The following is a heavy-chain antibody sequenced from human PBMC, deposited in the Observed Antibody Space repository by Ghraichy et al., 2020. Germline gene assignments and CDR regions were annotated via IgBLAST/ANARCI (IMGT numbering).Heavy chain of an antibody. J-gene: IGHJ6*02. Sequence: GALRLSCAASGFTFSNYAMSWVRQAPGWGLEWVSSIGGFDDNTYYVDSVKGQFTISRDNSKNTLFLQMNGLRAEDTAVYFCANIWSGYSAYYYDMEVWGQRTPVTVSS. V-gene: IGHV3-23*01. CDR3: ANIWSGYSAYYYDMEV. D-gene: IGHD3-3*01. CDR2: IGGFDDNT. CDR1: GFTFSNYA.